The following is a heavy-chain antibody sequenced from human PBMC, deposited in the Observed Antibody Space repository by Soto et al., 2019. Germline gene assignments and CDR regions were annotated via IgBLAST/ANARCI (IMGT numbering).Heavy chain of an antibody. CDR1: GGSISSYY. J-gene: IGHJ6*01. V-gene: IGHV4-4*07. D-gene: IGHD2-2*01. CDR2: IYTSGST. Sequence: SETLSCTWTVSGGSISSYYWNRIRQPAGKGLEWLGRIYTSGSTNYNPSLKSRVTMSVDTSKNQFSLKLSHVTAAETAVYYCARACSSTRCCAYPYYYGMDVWGQGAMVTVSS. CDR3: ARACSSTRCCAYPYYYGMDV.